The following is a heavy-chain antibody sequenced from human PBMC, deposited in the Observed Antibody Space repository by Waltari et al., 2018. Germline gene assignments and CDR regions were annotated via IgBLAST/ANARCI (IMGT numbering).Heavy chain of an antibody. Sequence: QVQLVQSGAEVKKPGASVKVSCKASGYTFTGYYMHWVRQAPGQGLEWMGWINPNSGGTNYAHKFQGRGTMTRDTSISTAYMELSRPRSDDTAVYYCARWGSSGWYGVNWYFDLWGRGTLVTVSS. CDR1: GYTFTGYY. V-gene: IGHV1-2*07. J-gene: IGHJ2*01. CDR3: ARWGSSGWYGVNWYFDL. D-gene: IGHD6-19*01. CDR2: INPNSGGT.